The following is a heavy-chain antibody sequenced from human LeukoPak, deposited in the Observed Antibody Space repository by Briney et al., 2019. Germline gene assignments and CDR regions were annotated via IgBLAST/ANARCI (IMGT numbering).Heavy chain of an antibody. CDR2: ISYSGNT. CDR1: GGSMNTFY. V-gene: IGHV4-59*12. CDR3: ARDLGMTLPYYFDY. Sequence: SETLSLTCTVSGGSMNTFYWSWIRQPPGKGLEWIGYISYSGNTNYNPSLKSRVTISVDTSKNQFSLKLSSVTAADTAVYYCARDLGMTLPYYFDYWGQGTLVTVSS. J-gene: IGHJ4*02.